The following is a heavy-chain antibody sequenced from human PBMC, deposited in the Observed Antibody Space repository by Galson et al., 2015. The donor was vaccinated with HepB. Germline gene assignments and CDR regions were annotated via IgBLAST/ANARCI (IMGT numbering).Heavy chain of an antibody. D-gene: IGHD6-13*01. Sequence: SVKVSCKASGYTFTSYGISWVRQAPGQGLEWMGWISAYNGNTNYAQKLQGKVTMTTDTSTSTAYMELRSLRSDDTAVYYCARTKYSSSWDNYYYGMDVWGQGTTVTVSS. CDR1: GYTFTSYG. CDR2: ISAYNGNT. J-gene: IGHJ6*02. CDR3: ARTKYSSSWDNYYYGMDV. V-gene: IGHV1-18*01.